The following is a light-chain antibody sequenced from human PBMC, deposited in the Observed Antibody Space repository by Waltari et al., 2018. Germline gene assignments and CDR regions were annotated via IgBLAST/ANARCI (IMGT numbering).Light chain of an antibody. J-gene: IGKJ2*01. CDR2: TAS. CDR3: QQSYITPYT. CDR1: QSITSH. V-gene: IGKV1-39*01. Sequence: EIQMTQAPSSLSASVGDRVTITCRASQSITSHLNWFQQQPGRAPKLLIHTASSLESGVPSRFSGSGSGTHFTLTITSLQPEDFATYFCQQSYITPYTFGQGTKLEIK.